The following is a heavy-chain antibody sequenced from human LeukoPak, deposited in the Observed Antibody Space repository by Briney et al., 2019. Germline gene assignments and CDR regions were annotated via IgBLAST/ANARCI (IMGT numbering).Heavy chain of an antibody. J-gene: IGHJ4*02. Sequence: PSETLSLTCTVSGGSISSYYWSWIRQPPGKGLEWIGYIYYSGSTNYNPSLKSRVTISVDTSKNQFSLKLSSVTAADTAVYYCARLGPEVYGGNRVFVYWGQGTLVTVSS. D-gene: IGHD4-23*01. V-gene: IGHV4-59*08. CDR3: ARLGPEVYGGNRVFVY. CDR1: GGSISSYY. CDR2: IYYSGST.